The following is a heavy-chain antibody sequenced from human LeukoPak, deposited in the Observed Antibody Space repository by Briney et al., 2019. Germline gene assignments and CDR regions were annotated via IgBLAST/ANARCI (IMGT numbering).Heavy chain of an antibody. Sequence: GGSLRLSCAASGFTFSSYGMHWVRQAPVKGPEWVSAISESGTYYADSVRGRFTISRDNSKNTLYLQMNSLRAEDTAVYYCAKDGKIAAALPDDYWGQGTLVTVSS. CDR1: GFTFSSYG. D-gene: IGHD6-13*01. J-gene: IGHJ4*02. CDR2: ISESGT. CDR3: AKDGKIAAALPDDY. V-gene: IGHV3-NL1*01.